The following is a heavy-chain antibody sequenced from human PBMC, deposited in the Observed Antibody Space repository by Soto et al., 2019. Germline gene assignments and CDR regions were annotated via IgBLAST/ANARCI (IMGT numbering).Heavy chain of an antibody. CDR3: AREPKPFMTGYYDL. V-gene: IGHV3-23*01. CDR2: ISSTGSKT. Sequence: EARLLESGGGLVQPGGSLRLSCVVSGFSMSNHALTWVRQAPGKGLEWVSSISSTGSKTYYADSIKGRFTISRDNSKNTVFLQMYSLRPDDMAFYFCAREPKPFMTGYYDLWGQGTLVTVSS. D-gene: IGHD3-9*01. CDR1: GFSMSNHA. J-gene: IGHJ4*02.